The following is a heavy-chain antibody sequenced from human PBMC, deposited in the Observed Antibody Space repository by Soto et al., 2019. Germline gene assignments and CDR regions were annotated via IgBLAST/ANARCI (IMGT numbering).Heavy chain of an antibody. D-gene: IGHD2-2*01. Sequence: SVKVSCKASGGTFSSYTISWVRQAPGQGLEWMGRIIPILGITNYAQKFQGRVTITADTSTSTVYMELSSLRSEDTAVYYCARGPATAPDAYWGLGTLVTVSS. V-gene: IGHV1-69*02. J-gene: IGHJ4*02. CDR3: ARGPATAPDAY. CDR1: GGTFSSYT. CDR2: IIPILGIT.